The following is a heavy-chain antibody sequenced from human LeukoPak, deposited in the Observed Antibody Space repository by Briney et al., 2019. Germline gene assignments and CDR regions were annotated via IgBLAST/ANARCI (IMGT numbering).Heavy chain of an antibody. CDR3: ARAAYDSGSYIVNHDY. V-gene: IGHV3-53*05. Sequence: GGSLRLSCAACGFTFSTDYMSWVRQAPGKGLEWVSVIFRDDTTYYADYAKGRFTVSRDNSKNTLYLQMSSLRAEDTAVYYCARAAYDSGSYIVNHDYWGQGTLVTVSS. CDR1: GFTFSTDY. CDR2: IFRDDTT. J-gene: IGHJ4*02. D-gene: IGHD3-22*01.